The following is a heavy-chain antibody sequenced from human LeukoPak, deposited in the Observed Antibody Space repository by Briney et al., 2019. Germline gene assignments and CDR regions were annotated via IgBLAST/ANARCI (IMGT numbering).Heavy chain of an antibody. V-gene: IGHV3-30*18. CDR3: ANLAKITGTTRSFDY. Sequence: GGSLRLSCAASGFTFSSYGMHWVRQAPGKGLEWVAVISYDGSNKYYADSVKGRFTISRDNSKNTLYLQMNSLRAEDTAVYYCANLAKITGTTRSFDYWGQGTLVTVSS. CDR1: GFTFSSYG. J-gene: IGHJ4*02. D-gene: IGHD1-7*01. CDR2: ISYDGSNK.